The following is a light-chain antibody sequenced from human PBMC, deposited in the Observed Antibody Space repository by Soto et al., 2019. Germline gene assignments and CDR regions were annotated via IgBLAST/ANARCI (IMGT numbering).Light chain of an antibody. J-gene: IGKJ4*01. CDR1: QTVLYSSNNNNY. CDR2: WAS. V-gene: IGKV4-1*01. Sequence: DIVMTQSPDSLAVSLGERATINCKSSQTVLYSSNNNNYLAWYQQKPGQPPKLLIYWASTRESGVPDRFSGGGSWTDFTLTISSLQAEDVAMYYCQQYYSIPVTFGGGTKVEI. CDR3: QQYYSIPVT.